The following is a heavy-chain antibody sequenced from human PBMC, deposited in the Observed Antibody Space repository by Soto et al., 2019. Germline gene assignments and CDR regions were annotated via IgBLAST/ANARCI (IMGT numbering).Heavy chain of an antibody. J-gene: IGHJ6*02. CDR2: INHSGST. Sequence: SLTYAVYGGSFRGSDWRWIRRPPGKGLESIGEINHSGSTNYNPSLKRRVTISVDTSKKQFSLNLSSVTAADTPVYYCSRLNVMDFCGQGSTVTVS. CDR3: SRLNVMDF. CDR1: GGSFRGSD. V-gene: IGHV4-34*01.